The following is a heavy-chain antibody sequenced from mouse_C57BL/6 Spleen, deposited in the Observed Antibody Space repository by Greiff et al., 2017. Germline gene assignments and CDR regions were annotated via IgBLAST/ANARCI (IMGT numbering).Heavy chain of an antibody. V-gene: IGHV7-4*01. CDR1: GFTFTDYY. CDR3: VKAEGNYAWFAY. D-gene: IGHD2-1*01. Sequence: EVQLVESGGGLVQPGASLRLSCAASGFTFTDYYMSWVRQPPGKAPEWLALIRNKANGYTTEYTASVKGRFTISRDNSQNILYLQMNTLSAVDSATYYCVKAEGNYAWFAYWGQGTLVTVSA. CDR2: IRNKANGYTT. J-gene: IGHJ3*01.